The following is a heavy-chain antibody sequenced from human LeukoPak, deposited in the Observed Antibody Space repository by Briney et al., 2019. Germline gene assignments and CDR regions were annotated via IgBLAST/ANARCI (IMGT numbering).Heavy chain of an antibody. J-gene: IGHJ3*02. CDR3: AKDRGGSGSYYYSAFDI. Sequence: GGSLRLSCAASGFTFSSYAMSWVRQAPGKGLEWVSDISGSGGSTYYADSVKGRFTISRDNSKNTLYLEMNSLRADDTAVYYCAKDRGGSGSYYYSAFDIWGQGTMVTVSS. CDR1: GFTFSSYA. V-gene: IGHV3-23*01. CDR2: ISGSGGST. D-gene: IGHD3-10*01.